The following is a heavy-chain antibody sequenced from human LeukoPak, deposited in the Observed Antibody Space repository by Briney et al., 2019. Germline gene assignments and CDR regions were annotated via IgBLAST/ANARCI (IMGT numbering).Heavy chain of an antibody. CDR3: AKGPLLWFGELFDEVDY. J-gene: IGHJ4*02. CDR2: ISGSGGST. V-gene: IGHV3-23*01. CDR1: GFTFSSYA. D-gene: IGHD3-10*01. Sequence: GGSLRLSCAASGFTFSSYAMSWVRQAPGKGLEWVSAISGSGGSTYYADSVKGRFTISRDNSKNTLYLQMNSLRAEDTAVYYCAKGPLLWFGELFDEVDYWGQGTLVTVSS.